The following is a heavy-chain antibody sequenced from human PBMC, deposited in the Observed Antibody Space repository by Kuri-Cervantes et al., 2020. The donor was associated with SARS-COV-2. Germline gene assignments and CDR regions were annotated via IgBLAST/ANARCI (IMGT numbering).Heavy chain of an antibody. J-gene: IGHJ4*02. CDR3: ARAYCTRTFCYIES. D-gene: IGHD2-8*01. Sequence: GESLKIFCVASGFTFRNNWMHWVRQAPGKGLVWVSRINGDGSNTVYADSVKGRLTVSRDNGKNTLYLQMDSLRAEDTAVYYCARAYCTRTFCYIESWGQGTLVTVPS. CDR1: GFTFRNNW. V-gene: IGHV3-74*01. CDR2: INGDGSNT.